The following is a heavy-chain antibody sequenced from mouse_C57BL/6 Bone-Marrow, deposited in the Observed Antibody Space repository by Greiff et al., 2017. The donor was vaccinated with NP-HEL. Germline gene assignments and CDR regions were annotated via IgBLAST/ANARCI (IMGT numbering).Heavy chain of an antibody. V-gene: IGHV1-22*01. D-gene: IGHD2-5*01. CDR3: ARKTYYSNLYAMDY. CDR2: INPNNGGT. Sequence: VQLKQSGPELVKPGASVKMSCKASGYTFTDYNMHWVKQSHGKSLEWIGYINPNNGGTSYNQKFKGKATLTVNKSSSTAYMELRSLTSEDSAVYYCARKTYYSNLYAMDYWGQGTSVTVSS. CDR1: GYTFTDYN. J-gene: IGHJ4*01.